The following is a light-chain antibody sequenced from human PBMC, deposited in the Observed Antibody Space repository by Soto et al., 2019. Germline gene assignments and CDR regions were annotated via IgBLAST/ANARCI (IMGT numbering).Light chain of an antibody. CDR2: KDS. CDR1: ALPKQY. CDR3: QSADSSGTFNV. V-gene: IGLV3-25*02. Sequence: SYELTQPPSVSVSPGQTARITCSGDALPKQYAYWYQQKPGQAPVLVIYKDSERPSGIPERFSGSSSGTTVTLTISGVQAXXXADYYCQSADSSGTFNVFGSGTQLTVL. J-gene: IGLJ6*01.